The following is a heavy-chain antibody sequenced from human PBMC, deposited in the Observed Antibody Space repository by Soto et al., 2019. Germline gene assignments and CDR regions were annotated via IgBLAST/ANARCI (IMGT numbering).Heavy chain of an antibody. J-gene: IGHJ4*02. Sequence: EVQLVESEGGLVQPGGSLRLSCVVSGFTLGAYSMNWVRQAPGKGLEWVSYISDSGSRMYYADSVKGRFTISRDSARNLLFLQMNSLRAEDTAVYYCAPQGVGATGYLYWGQGTLVTVSS. CDR2: ISDSGSRM. D-gene: IGHD1-26*01. CDR3: APQGVGATGYLY. CDR1: GFTLGAYS. V-gene: IGHV3-48*01.